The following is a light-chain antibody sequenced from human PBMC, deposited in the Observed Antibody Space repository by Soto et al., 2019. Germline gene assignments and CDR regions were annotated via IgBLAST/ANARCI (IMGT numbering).Light chain of an antibody. Sequence: EIVMTQSPATLSVSPGERATLSCRASQSVRSNLAWYQQKPGLAPRLVIYAASTRATGIPDRFSGSVSGTEFTLTISSLQSEDFAVYYCQQYNEWPPFTFGQGTRLEIK. J-gene: IGKJ5*01. CDR1: QSVRSN. CDR2: AAS. V-gene: IGKV3-15*01. CDR3: QQYNEWPPFT.